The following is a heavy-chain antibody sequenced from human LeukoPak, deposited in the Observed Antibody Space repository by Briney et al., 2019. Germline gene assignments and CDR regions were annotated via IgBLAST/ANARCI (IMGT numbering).Heavy chain of an antibody. CDR1: GGSISSYY. D-gene: IGHD3-3*01. CDR2: IYTSGST. Sequence: SETLCLTCTVSGGSISSYYWSWIRQPPGKGLEWIGYIYTSGSTNYNPSLKSRVTISVDTPKNQFSLKLSSVTAADTAVYYCARHTKYYDFWSGYHNWFDPWGQGTLVTVSS. CDR3: ARHTKYYDFWSGYHNWFDP. V-gene: IGHV4-4*09. J-gene: IGHJ5*02.